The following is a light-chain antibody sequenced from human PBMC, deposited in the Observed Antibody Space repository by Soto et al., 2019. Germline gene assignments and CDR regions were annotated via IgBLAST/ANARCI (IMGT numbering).Light chain of an antibody. Sequence: EIVMTQSPATLSVSPGEGVTLSCRASQSVSSSLAWYQQKPGQAPRLLIYGASTRAIGIPGRFSGSGSETEFTLTISSLQSKDFAVYYCQQYNNWWTFGQGTKVETK. CDR3: QQYNNWWT. V-gene: IGKV3-15*01. CDR2: GAS. CDR1: QSVSSS. J-gene: IGKJ1*01.